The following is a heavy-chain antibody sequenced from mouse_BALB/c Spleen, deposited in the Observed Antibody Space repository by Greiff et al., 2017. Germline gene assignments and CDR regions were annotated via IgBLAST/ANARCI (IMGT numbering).Heavy chain of an antibody. CDR2: IWAGGST. D-gene: IGHD2-14*01. CDR3: ARAYYRYDGFAY. J-gene: IGHJ3*01. V-gene: IGHV2-9*02. Sequence: VKLQESGPGLVAPSQSLSITCTVSGFSLTSYGVHWVRQPPGKGLEWLGVIWAGGSTNYNSARMSRLSISKDNSKSQVFLKMNSLQTDDTAMYYCARAYYRYDGFAYWGQGTLVTVSA. CDR1: GFSLTSYG.